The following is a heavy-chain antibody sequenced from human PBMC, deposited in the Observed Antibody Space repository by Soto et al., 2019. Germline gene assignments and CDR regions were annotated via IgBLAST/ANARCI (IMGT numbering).Heavy chain of an antibody. V-gene: IGHV3-23*01. J-gene: IGHJ4*02. CDR3: AKERLARGFDY. CDR2: ISGGGDNT. Sequence: EVQLLDSGGGLVQPGGSLRLSCEASGFTFSNYAMNWVRQAPGKGLEWVLGISGGGDNTYYADSVKGRFTISRDNSKNTVFLQMNSLRAEDTAVYYCAKERLARGFDYWGQGTPVTVSS. CDR1: GFTFSNYA.